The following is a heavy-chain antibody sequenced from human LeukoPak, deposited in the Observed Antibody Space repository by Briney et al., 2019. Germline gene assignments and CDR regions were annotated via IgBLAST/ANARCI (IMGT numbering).Heavy chain of an antibody. Sequence: GASVKVSCKASGGTFSSYAISWVRQAPGQGLEWMGGIIPIFGTANYAQKFQGRVTITADESTSTAYMELSSLRSEDTAVYYCATHTIFGANYLYYYGMDVWGQGTTVTVSS. CDR3: ATHTIFGANYLYYYGMDV. J-gene: IGHJ6*02. CDR1: GGTFSSYA. CDR2: IIPIFGTA. V-gene: IGHV1-69*13. D-gene: IGHD3-3*01.